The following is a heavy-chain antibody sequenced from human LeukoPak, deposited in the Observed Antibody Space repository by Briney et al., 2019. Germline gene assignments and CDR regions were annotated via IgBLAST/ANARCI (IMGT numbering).Heavy chain of an antibody. V-gene: IGHV4-59*08. CDR2: FYYSGST. D-gene: IGHD6-19*01. J-gene: IGHJ5*02. Sequence: PSETLSLTCTVSGGSISSYYWSWIRQPPGKGLEWIGYFYYSGSTNYNPSLKSRVTISVDTSKNQFSLKLSPLTARGTAGYYCARQGGSGWYDWFDPWGQGTLVTVSS. CDR1: GGSISSYY. CDR3: ARQGGSGWYDWFDP.